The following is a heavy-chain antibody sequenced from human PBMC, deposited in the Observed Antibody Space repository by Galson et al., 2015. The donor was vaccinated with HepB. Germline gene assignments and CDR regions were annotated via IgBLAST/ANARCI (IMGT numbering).Heavy chain of an antibody. J-gene: IGHJ4*02. D-gene: IGHD2/OR15-2a*01. V-gene: IGHV1-46*03. CDR3: SRRANSYYFDY. CDR2: ISPSGGTT. CDR1: GYTFTNYY. Sequence: SVKVSCKASGYTFTNYYIHWVRQAPGQGLEWMGLISPSGGTTNYAQKFQGRVTMTRDTSTSTVYMELSSLRSEDTVVYYCSRRANSYYFDYWGQGALVTVSS.